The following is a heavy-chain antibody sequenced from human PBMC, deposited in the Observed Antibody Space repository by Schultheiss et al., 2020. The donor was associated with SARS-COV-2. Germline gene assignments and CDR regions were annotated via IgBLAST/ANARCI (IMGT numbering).Heavy chain of an antibody. CDR1: GFSLSRYG. D-gene: IGHD3-22*01. CDR2: MNPNSGGT. V-gene: IGHV1-8*01. J-gene: IGHJ4*02. CDR3: ARNGAARDGSGFFFGF. Sequence: ASVKVSCKASGFSLSRYGITWVRQAPGQGLEWMGWMNPNSGGTGYAQKFQGRVTMTRDTSISTAYMELSSLRSEDTAVYFCARNGAARDGSGFFFGFWGQGTLVTVSS.